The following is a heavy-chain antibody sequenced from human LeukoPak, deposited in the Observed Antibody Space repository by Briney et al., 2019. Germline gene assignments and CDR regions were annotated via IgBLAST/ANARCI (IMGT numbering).Heavy chain of an antibody. CDR1: GGSFSGYY. CDR3: ARVGSSFLGLLSWFDP. V-gene: IGHV4-34*01. J-gene: IGHJ5*02. D-gene: IGHD6-13*01. CDR2: INHSGST. Sequence: TSETLSLTCAVYGGSFSGYYWSWIRQPPGKGLEWIGEINHSGSTNYNPSLKSRVTISVDTSKNQFSLKLSSVTAADTAVYYCARVGSSFLGLLSWFDPWGQGTLVTVSS.